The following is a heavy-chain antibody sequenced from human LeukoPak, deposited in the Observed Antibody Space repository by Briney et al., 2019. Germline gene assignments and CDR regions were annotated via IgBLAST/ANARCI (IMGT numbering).Heavy chain of an antibody. CDR3: ARVKXDDSGYYGIFYYYYMDV. CDR1: GFTFSDYH. Sequence: GGSLRLSCAASGFTFSDYHMAWIRQPPGKGLEWVSYMSGGSYTIHYADSVKGRFTISRDNAESSLSLQMNSLRAEDTAVYYCARVKXDDSGYYGIFYYYYMDVXGKGTTVXVS. V-gene: IGHV3-11*04. D-gene: IGHD3-22*01. CDR2: MSGGSYTI. J-gene: IGHJ6*03.